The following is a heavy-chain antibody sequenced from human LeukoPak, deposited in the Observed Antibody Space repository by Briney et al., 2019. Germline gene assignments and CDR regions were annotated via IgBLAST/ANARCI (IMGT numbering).Heavy chain of an antibody. CDR3: ARQRGGGYWYFDL. Sequence: SETLSLTCAVYGGSFSGYYWSWIRQPPGKGLEWIGEINHSGSTNYNPSLKSRVTISVDTSKNHFSLKLSSVTAADTAVYYCARQRGGGYWYFDLWGRGTLVTVSS. J-gene: IGHJ2*01. V-gene: IGHV4-34*01. CDR1: GGSFSGYY. D-gene: IGHD6-25*01. CDR2: INHSGST.